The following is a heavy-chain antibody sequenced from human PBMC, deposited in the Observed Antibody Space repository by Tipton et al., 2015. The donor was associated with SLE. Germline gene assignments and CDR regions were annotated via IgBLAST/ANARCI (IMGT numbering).Heavy chain of an antibody. CDR3: ARQLLRYFDA. CDR2: IYHTGST. D-gene: IGHD3-9*01. Sequence: TLSLTCTVSGFSISSGYYWAWIRQPPGKGLEWIGTIYHTGSTYYNPSLKSRVAISVDTSQNHFSLKLNSVTAADTAVYYCARQLLRYFDAWGQGTLVTVSS. CDR1: GFSISSGYY. V-gene: IGHV4-38-2*02. J-gene: IGHJ4*02.